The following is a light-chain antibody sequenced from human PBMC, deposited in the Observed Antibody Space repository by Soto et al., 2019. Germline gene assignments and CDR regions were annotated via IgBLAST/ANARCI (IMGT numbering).Light chain of an antibody. J-gene: IGLJ2*01. CDR3: GSYTTINTMI. CDR1: SGDVGAYNF. Sequence: QSALTQPASVSGSPGQSITISCAGTSGDVGAYNFVTWFQQHPGKVPKLIIYDVTDRPSGVSDRFSGSKSGNTASLTISGLLAEDEADYYCGSYTTINTMIFGGGTKLNVL. V-gene: IGLV2-14*01. CDR2: DVT.